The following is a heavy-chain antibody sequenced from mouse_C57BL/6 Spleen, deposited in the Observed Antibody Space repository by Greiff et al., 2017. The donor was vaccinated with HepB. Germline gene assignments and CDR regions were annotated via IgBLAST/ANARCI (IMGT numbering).Heavy chain of an antibody. CDR1: GYTFTSYW. J-gene: IGHJ1*03. V-gene: IGHV1-50*01. D-gene: IGHD1-1*01. CDR3: ARRDSGSSYGGWYFDV. Sequence: QVQLQQPGAELVKPGASVKLSCKASGYTFTSYWMQWIGEIDPSDSYTNYNQKFKGKATLTVDTSSSTAYMQLSSLTSEDSAVYYCARRDSGSSYGGWYFDVWGTGTTVTVSS. CDR2: IDPSDSYT.